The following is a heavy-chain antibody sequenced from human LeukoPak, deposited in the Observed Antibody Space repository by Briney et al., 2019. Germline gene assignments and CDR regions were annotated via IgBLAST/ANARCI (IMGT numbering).Heavy chain of an antibody. D-gene: IGHD3-3*01. CDR3: ARNYDFWSGYYRSGAFDI. J-gene: IGHJ3*02. CDR2: IYSGGST. Sequence: GGSLRLSCAASGFTVSSNYMSWVRQAPGKGLEWVSVIYSGGSTYYADSVKGRFTISRDNSKNTLYLHMNSLRAEDTAVYYCARNYDFWSGYYRSGAFDIWGQGTMVTVSS. V-gene: IGHV3-53*01. CDR1: GFTVSSNY.